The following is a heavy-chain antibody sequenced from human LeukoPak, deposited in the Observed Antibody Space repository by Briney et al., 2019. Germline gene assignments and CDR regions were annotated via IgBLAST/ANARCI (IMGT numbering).Heavy chain of an antibody. CDR1: GYTFTNYD. CDR2: MNSNSGNT. Sequence: ASVKVSCKASGYTFTNYDIMWVRQATGQGPEWMGWMNSNSGNTGYAQKFQGRVTMTRDTSINTAYMELHSLTSEDTAVYYCTRGRGGTVVRGYLDYWGQGTLVTVSS. D-gene: IGHD3-10*01. J-gene: IGHJ4*02. V-gene: IGHV1-8*01. CDR3: TRGRGGTVVRGYLDY.